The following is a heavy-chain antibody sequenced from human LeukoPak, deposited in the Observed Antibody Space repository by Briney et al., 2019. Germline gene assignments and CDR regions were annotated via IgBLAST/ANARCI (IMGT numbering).Heavy chain of an antibody. J-gene: IGHJ4*02. D-gene: IGHD6-6*01. Sequence: SETLSLTCAVYGGSFNGYYWSWIRQPPGKGLEWIGEINHSGSTNYNPSLKSRVTISVDTSKNQFSLKLSSVTAADTAVYYCAGGYSVARRNAAFDYWGQGTLVTVSS. CDR3: AGGYSVARRNAAFDY. CDR2: INHSGST. CDR1: GGSFNGYY. V-gene: IGHV4-34*01.